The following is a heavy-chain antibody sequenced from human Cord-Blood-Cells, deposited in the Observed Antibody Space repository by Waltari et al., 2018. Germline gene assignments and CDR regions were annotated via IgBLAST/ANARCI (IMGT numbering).Heavy chain of an antibody. CDR3: ARVAYGSGSYAFDI. Sequence: QVQLVQSGAEVKKPGASVKVSCKASGYTFTGYYMHWVRQAPGQGLEWMGWINPTSGGTNYAQKFQGRVTMTRDTSISTAYMELSRLRSDDTAVYYCARVAYGSGSYAFDIWGQGTMVTVSS. CDR2: INPTSGGT. V-gene: IGHV1-2*02. J-gene: IGHJ3*02. CDR1: GYTFTGYY. D-gene: IGHD3-10*01.